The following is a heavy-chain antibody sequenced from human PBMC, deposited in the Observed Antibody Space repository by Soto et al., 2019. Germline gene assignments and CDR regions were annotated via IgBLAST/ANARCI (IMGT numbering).Heavy chain of an antibody. CDR3: ARDLRYSSSSGSYFDY. V-gene: IGHV3-33*01. CDR1: GFTFSSYG. J-gene: IGHJ4*02. Sequence: HGGSLRLSCAASGFTFSSYGMHWVRQAPGKGLEWVAVIWYDGSNKYYADSVKGRFTISRDNSKNTLYLQMNSLRAEDTAVYYCARDLRYSSSSGSYFDYWGQGTLVTVSS. D-gene: IGHD6-6*01. CDR2: IWYDGSNK.